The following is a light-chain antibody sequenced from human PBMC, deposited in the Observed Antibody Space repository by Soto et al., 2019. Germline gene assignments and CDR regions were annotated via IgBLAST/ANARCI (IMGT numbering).Light chain of an antibody. Sequence: DIQMTQSPSTLSASVGDRVTITCRASQTITRWMAWYQQKPGKAPKLLIYAASSLQSGVPSRFSGSGSGTDFTLTISSLQPEDFATYYCQQANSFLSITFGQGTRLEIK. J-gene: IGKJ5*01. CDR1: QTITRW. V-gene: IGKV1-12*02. CDR2: AAS. CDR3: QQANSFLSIT.